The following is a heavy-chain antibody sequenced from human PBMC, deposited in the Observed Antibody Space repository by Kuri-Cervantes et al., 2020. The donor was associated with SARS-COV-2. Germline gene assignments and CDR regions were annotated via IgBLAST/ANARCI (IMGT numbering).Heavy chain of an antibody. Sequence: SVKVSCKASGDIFSSHAISWVRQAPGQGLEWMGGIIPIFGTANYAQKFQGRVTITADKSTSTAYMELSSLRSEDTAVYYCARSYCGGDCYTPYYGMDVWGQGTTVTVSS. CDR3: ARSYCGGDCYTPYYGMDV. CDR1: GDIFSSHA. CDR2: IIPIFGTA. J-gene: IGHJ6*02. V-gene: IGHV1-69*06. D-gene: IGHD2-21*02.